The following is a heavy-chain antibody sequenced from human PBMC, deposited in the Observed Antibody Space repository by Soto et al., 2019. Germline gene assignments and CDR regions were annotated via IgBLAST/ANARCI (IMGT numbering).Heavy chain of an antibody. J-gene: IGHJ4*02. Sequence: SETLSLTCTVSGGSISSSSYYWGWILQPPGKGLEWIGSIYYSGSTYYNPSLKSRVTISVDTSKNQFSLKLSSVTAADTAVYYCASLGTYYDILTGYSYSSAADCWGKRTLVNVSS. CDR3: ASLGTYYDILTGYSYSSAADC. D-gene: IGHD3-9*01. CDR2: IYYSGST. CDR1: GGSISSSSYY. V-gene: IGHV4-39*01.